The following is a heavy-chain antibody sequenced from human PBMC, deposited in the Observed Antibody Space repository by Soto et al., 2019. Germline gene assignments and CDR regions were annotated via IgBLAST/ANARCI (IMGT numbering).Heavy chain of an antibody. CDR3: ARGHYGSWSGYYKDYYYGMDV. J-gene: IGHJ6*02. D-gene: IGHD3-3*01. CDR1: GYTFTSYD. CDR2: MNPNSGNT. Sequence: ASVKVSCKASGYTFTSYDINWVRQATGQGLEWMGWMNPNSGNTGYAQKFQGRVTMTRNTSISTAYMELSSLRSEDTAVYYCARGHYGSWSGYYKDYYYGMDVWGQGTTVTVSS. V-gene: IGHV1-8*01.